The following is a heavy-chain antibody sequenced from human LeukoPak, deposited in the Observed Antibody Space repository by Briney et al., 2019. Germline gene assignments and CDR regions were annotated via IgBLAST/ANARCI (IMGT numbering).Heavy chain of an antibody. CDR2: INPSGGST. CDR3: ARGRWNDQRKPFDI. CDR1: VYTFTNYY. Sequence: ASVTVSCKACVYTFTNYYMHWVRQAPGQGLEWMAIINPSGGSTSYAQNFQGRVTMTRDTSTSTVYMEVSSLRSEDTAVYYCARGRWNDQRKPFDIWGEGTMVTVSS. J-gene: IGHJ3*02. V-gene: IGHV1-46*01. D-gene: IGHD1-1*01.